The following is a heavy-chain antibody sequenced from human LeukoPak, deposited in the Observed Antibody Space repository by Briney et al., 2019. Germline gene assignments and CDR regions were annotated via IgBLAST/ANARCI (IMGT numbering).Heavy chain of an antibody. CDR3: ARGVVPSALGLYGSPHAFDI. V-gene: IGHV4-31*03. Sequence: PSQTLSLTCTVSGGSISSGGYYWSWIRQHPGKGLEWIGYIYYSGSTYYNPSLKSRVTISVDTSKNQFPLKLSSVTAADTAVYYCARGVVPSALGLYGSPHAFDIWGQGTMVTVSS. J-gene: IGHJ3*02. CDR1: GGSISSGGYY. D-gene: IGHD2-2*01. CDR2: IYYSGST.